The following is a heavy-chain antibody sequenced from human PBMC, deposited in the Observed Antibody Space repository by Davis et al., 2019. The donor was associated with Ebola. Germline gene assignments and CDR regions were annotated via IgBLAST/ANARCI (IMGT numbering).Heavy chain of an antibody. CDR3: ARGKTVSGTRGLSWFDP. CDR1: GYSFTSYW. J-gene: IGHJ5*02. V-gene: IGHV1-18*04. CDR2: ISAYNGNT. Sequence: KIPCKGSGYSFTSYWIGWVRQAPGQGLEWMGWISAYNGNTNYAQKLQGRVTITRDTSASTSYMELSSLRFEDTAVFYCARGKTVSGTRGLSWFDPWGPGTLVTVS. D-gene: IGHD6-19*01.